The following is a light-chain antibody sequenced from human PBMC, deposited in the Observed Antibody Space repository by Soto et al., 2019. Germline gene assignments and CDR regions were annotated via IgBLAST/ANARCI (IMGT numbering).Light chain of an antibody. CDR2: GAS. CDR3: QHYGSALSLT. Sequence: ESVLTQSPGTLSLSPGERATLSCRASQSVSSNYLAWYQHKPGQAPRLLIYGASSRATGIPDRFSGSGSGTDFTLTISRLEPEDFAVYYCQHYGSALSLTVGQGTRLEIK. V-gene: IGKV3-20*01. CDR1: QSVSSNY. J-gene: IGKJ5*01.